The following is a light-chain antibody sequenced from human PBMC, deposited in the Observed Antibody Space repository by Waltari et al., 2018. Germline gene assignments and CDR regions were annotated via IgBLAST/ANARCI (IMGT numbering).Light chain of an antibody. CDR2: GNS. CDR1: RPNLRAGYD. CDR3: QSYDSSLSDVV. V-gene: IGLV1-40*01. J-gene: IGLJ2*01. Sequence: QSVLTQQPSVSGAPGQGGTSSCTGGRPNLRAGYDVHRYQQLPGTAPKLPIYGNSNRPSGVPDRFSGSKSGTSASLAITGLQAEDEADYYCQSYDSSLSDVVFGGGTKLTVL.